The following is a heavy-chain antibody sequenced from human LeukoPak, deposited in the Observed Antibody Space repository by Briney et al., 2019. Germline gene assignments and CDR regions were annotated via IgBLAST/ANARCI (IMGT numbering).Heavy chain of an antibody. CDR1: GYTFTGYY. CDR3: AREKIADLKRIFGNWFDP. V-gene: IGHV1-2*02. J-gene: IGHJ5*02. Sequence: ASVKVSCKASGYTFTGYYMHWVRQAPGQGLEWMGWINPNSGGTNYAQKFQGRVTMTRDTSISTAYMELSRLRSDDTAVYYCAREKIADLKRIFGNWFDPWGQGTLVTVSS. CDR2: INPNSGGT. D-gene: IGHD2-15*01.